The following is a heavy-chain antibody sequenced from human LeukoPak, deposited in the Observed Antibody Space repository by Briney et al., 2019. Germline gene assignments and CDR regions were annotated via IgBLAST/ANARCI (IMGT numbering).Heavy chain of an antibody. V-gene: IGHV4-34*01. CDR2: VNHSGST. J-gene: IGHJ4*02. Sequence: SETLSLTCAVYGVSFSGYYWSWIRQPPGKGLEGIGEVNHSGSTNYNPSLKSRVTISVDTSKNQFSLKLSSVTAADTAVYYCAHQGVRRYYDSSGYRGGNFDYWGQGTLVTVSS. D-gene: IGHD3-22*01. CDR3: AHQGVRRYYDSSGYRGGNFDY. CDR1: GVSFSGYY.